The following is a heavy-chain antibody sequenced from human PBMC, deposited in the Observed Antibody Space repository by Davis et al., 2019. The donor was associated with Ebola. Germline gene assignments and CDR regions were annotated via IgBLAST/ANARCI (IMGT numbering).Heavy chain of an antibody. V-gene: IGHV1-18*01. CDR1: GYTFTSYD. CDR2: MNPNSGNT. Sequence: AASVKVSCKASGYTFTSYDINWVRQATGQGLEWMGWMNPNSGNTNYAQKLQGRVTMTTDTSTSTAYMELRSLRSDDTAVYYCARVSYDFWSGYDYWGQGTLVTVSS. J-gene: IGHJ4*02. CDR3: ARVSYDFWSGYDY. D-gene: IGHD3-3*01.